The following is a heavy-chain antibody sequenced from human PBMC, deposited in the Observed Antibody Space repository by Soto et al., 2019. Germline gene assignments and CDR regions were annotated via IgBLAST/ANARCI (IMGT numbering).Heavy chain of an antibody. J-gene: IGHJ4*02. V-gene: IGHV3-74*01. CDR3: ARDGVRELLFLEWPTGFLSDFDY. CDR1: GFTFSSYW. CDR2: INSDGSST. Sequence: PGGSLRLSCAASGFTFSSYWMHWVRHAPGKGLVWVSRINSDGSSTSYADSVKGRFTISRDNAKNTLYLQMNSLRAEDTAVYYCARDGVRELLFLEWPTGFLSDFDYWGQGTLVTVSS. D-gene: IGHD3-3*01.